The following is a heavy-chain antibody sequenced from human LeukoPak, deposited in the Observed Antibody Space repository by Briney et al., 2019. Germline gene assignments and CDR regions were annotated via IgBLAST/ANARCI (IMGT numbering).Heavy chain of an antibody. CDR3: AHPLEEQWLVAFDY. D-gene: IGHD6-19*01. Sequence: SGPTLVNPTQTLTLTCTFSGFSLSTSGVGVGWIRQPPGEALDWLALIYWNDDKRYSSSLKSRLTITKDTSKNQVVLTMTNMDPVDTATYYCAHPLEEQWLVAFDYWGQGILVTVSS. CDR1: GFSLSTSGVG. J-gene: IGHJ4*02. CDR2: IYWNDDK. V-gene: IGHV2-5*01.